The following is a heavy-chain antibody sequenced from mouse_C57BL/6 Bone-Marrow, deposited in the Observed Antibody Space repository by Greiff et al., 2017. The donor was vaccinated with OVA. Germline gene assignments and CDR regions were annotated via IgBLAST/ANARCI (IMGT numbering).Heavy chain of an antibody. CDR3: AGGIPLAY. CDR1: GYTFTSYW. V-gene: IGHV1-69*01. CDR2: IDPSDSYT. Sequence: VQLQQPGAELLMPGASVKLSCKASGYTFTSYWMHWVKQRPGQGLEWIGEIDPSDSYTNYNQKFKGKSTVTVDKASSTAYMQLSSLTSEDSAVYYCAGGIPLAYWGQGTLVTVSA. J-gene: IGHJ3*01.